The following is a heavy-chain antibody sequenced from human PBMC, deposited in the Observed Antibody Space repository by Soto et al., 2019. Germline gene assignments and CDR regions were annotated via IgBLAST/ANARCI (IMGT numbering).Heavy chain of an antibody. CDR1: GVSISSHY. J-gene: IGHJ5*02. CDR2: IYYSGST. Sequence: SETLSLTCTVSGVSISSHYWSWIRQPPGKGLEWIGCIYYSGSTKHNPSLQNRVTMLIDTSKNQFSLKMSSVTAADTAVYYCATISAAATAWGQGTLVTVSS. D-gene: IGHD6-13*01. V-gene: IGHV4-59*11. CDR3: ATISAAATA.